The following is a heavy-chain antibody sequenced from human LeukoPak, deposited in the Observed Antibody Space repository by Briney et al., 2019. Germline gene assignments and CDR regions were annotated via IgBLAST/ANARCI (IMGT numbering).Heavy chain of an antibody. CDR2: IYYSGST. CDR1: GGSISNYY. J-gene: IGHJ4*02. D-gene: IGHD3-10*01. V-gene: IGHV4-59*01. CDR3: ARDYYGSGSYTY. Sequence: SETLSLTCIVSGGSISNYYWSWIRQPPGKGLEWIGYIYYSGSTNYNPSLKSRVTISVDTSKNQFSLKLSSVTAADTAVYYCARDYYGSGSYTYWGQGTLVTVSS.